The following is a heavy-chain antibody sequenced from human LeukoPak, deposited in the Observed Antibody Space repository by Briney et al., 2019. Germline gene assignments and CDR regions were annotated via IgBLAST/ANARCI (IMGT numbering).Heavy chain of an antibody. CDR2: ITGSGGTT. CDR3: ANKEVAGLDY. CDR1: GFTFSNYA. D-gene: IGHD6-19*01. V-gene: IGHV3-23*01. Sequence: PGGSLRLSCAASGFTFSNYAMNWVRQAPGKGLEWVSAITGSGGTTYYADSTKGRFTISRDNSKNTLYLQMNSLRAEDTAVYYCANKEVAGLDYWGQGTLVTVSS. J-gene: IGHJ4*02.